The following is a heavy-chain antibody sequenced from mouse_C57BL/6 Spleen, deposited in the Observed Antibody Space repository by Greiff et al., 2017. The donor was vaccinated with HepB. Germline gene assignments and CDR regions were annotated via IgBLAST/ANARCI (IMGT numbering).Heavy chain of an antibody. CDR2: INYDGSST. V-gene: IGHV5-16*01. CDR3: AREILGYAMDY. D-gene: IGHD1-1*01. J-gene: IGHJ4*01. Sequence: EVKLVESEGGLVQPGSSMKLSCTASGFTFSDYYMAWVRQVPEKGLEWVANINYDGSSTYYLDSLKSRFIISRDNAKNILYLQMSSLKSEDTATYYCAREILGYAMDYWGQGTSVTVSS. CDR1: GFTFSDYY.